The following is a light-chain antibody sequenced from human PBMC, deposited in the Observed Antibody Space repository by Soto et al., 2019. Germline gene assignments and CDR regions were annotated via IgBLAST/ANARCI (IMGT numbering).Light chain of an antibody. CDR2: GAS. J-gene: IGKJ4*01. Sequence: EIVLTQSPATLSVSQGERATLSCRASESVSNNLAWYQQKPGQAPRLLIYGASARATGIPARFSGSGSWTEFTLTISSLQSEDFAVYYCQQYNNRPLTFGGGTKVEIK. V-gene: IGKV3-15*01. CDR3: QQYNNRPLT. CDR1: ESVSNN.